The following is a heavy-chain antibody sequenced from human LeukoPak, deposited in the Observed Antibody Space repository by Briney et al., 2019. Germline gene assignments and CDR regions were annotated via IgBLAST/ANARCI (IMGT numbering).Heavy chain of an antibody. D-gene: IGHD3-22*01. CDR3: ARDLGQYYDTSDNWFDP. J-gene: IGHJ5*02. V-gene: IGHV3-48*03. CDR1: GFTFSSYE. Sequence: GGSLRLSCAASGFTFSSYEMNWVRQAPGKGLEWVSYISSSGSTIYYADSVKGRFTISRDNAKNTLNLQMNSLRAEDTAVYYCARDLGQYYDTSDNWFDPWGQGTLVTVSS. CDR2: ISSSGSTI.